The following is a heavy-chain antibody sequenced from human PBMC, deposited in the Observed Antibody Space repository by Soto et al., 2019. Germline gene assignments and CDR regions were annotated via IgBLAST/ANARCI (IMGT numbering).Heavy chain of an antibody. CDR2: IIPIFGTA. J-gene: IGHJ6*02. CDR1: GGTFSSYA. Sequence: GASVKVSCKASGGTFSSYAISWVRQAPGQGLEWMGGIIPIFGTANYAQKFQGRVTITADESTSTAYMELSSLRSEDTAVYYCARHPGGRGYYYGMDVWGQGTTVTVSS. D-gene: IGHD2-15*01. V-gene: IGHV1-69*13. CDR3: ARHPGGRGYYYGMDV.